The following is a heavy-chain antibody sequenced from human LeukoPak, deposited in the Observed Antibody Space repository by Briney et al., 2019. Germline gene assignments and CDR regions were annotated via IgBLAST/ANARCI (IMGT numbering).Heavy chain of an antibody. CDR2: INHSGGST. Sequence: ASVTVSCKASGYTFTSYYMHWVRQAPGQGLEWMGIINHSGGSTSYAQKFQGRVTMTRDMSTSTVYMELSSLRSEDTAVYYCARERGRYCSSTSCRYYYYMDVWGKGTTVTVSS. CDR3: ARERGRYCSSTSCRYYYYMDV. CDR1: GYTFTSYY. J-gene: IGHJ6*03. D-gene: IGHD2-2*01. V-gene: IGHV1-46*01.